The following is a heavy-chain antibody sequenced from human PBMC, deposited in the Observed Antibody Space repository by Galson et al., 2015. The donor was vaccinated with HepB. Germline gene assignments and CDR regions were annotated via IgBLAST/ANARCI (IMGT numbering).Heavy chain of an antibody. Sequence: FPRHRRAASGVPLNSYALNRVPPAPAPGLEWVSSVIDSRGPTYYVDSVKGRFPISRDNSKNTHYLQMSSLRAEDTAVYYCAKGLGGSYGKYFFDYWGQGTLVTVSS. CDR2: VIDSRGPT. CDR3: AKGLGGSYGKYFFDY. CDR1: GVPLNSYA. V-gene: IGHV3-23*01. J-gene: IGHJ4*02. D-gene: IGHD1-26*01.